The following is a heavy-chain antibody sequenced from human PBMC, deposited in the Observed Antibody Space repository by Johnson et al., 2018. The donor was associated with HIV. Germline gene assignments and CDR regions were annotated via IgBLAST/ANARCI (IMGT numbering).Heavy chain of an antibody. CDR3: ARGAYYYLI. J-gene: IGHJ3*01. CDR1: GFTFSSYP. CDR2: LSYDGSNK. D-gene: IGHD3-22*01. V-gene: IGHV3-30-3*01. Sequence: QVQLVESGGGVVQPGRSLRLSCAASGFTFSSYPLHWVRQAPGKGLEWVAVLSYDGSNKFYTDSVKGRFSISRDNSKNTLYLQMNSLRTEDTAVYYCARGAYYYLIWGQGTMVTVSS.